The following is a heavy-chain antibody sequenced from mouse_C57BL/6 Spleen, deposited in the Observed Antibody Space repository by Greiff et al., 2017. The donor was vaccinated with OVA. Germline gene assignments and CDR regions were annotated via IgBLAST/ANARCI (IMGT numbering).Heavy chain of an antibody. CDR3: AREDYYDYLFDY. CDR2: ISYDGSN. CDR1: GYSITSGYY. D-gene: IGHD2-4*01. J-gene: IGHJ2*01. V-gene: IGHV3-6*01. Sequence: ESGPGLVKPSQSLSLTCSVTGYSITSGYYWNWIRQFPGNKLEWMGYISYDGSNNYNPSLKNRISITRDTSKNQFFLKLNSVTTEDTATYYCAREDYYDYLFDYWGQGTTLTVSS.